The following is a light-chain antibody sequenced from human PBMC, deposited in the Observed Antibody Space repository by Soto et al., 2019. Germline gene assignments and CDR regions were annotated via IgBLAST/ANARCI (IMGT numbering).Light chain of an antibody. J-gene: IGKJ2*01. V-gene: IGKV3-20*01. CDR3: QQYGSSLYT. CDR1: QSVSSSY. CDR2: GAS. Sequence: ETVLTQSPGTPSLSPGERATLSCRASQSVSSSYLAWYQQKPGQAPRLLIYGASIRATGIPDRFSGSGSGTDFTLTISRLEPEDFAVYYCQQYGSSLYTFGQGTKLEIK.